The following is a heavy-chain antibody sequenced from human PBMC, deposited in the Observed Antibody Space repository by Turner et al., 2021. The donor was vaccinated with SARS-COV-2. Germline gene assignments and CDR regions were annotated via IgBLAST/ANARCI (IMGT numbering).Heavy chain of an antibody. CDR1: GYTLTALS. CDR2: FDPEDGET. V-gene: IGHV1-24*01. D-gene: IGHD6-19*01. Sequence: QVQLVQSGAEVKTPGASVKVSCQVSGYTLTALSMHWVRQAPGKGLEWMGGFDPEDGETIYAQKFQGRVTMTEDTSTDTAYMELSSLRSEDTAVYYCATGVAVTGTSSEYYYYYGMDVWGQGTTVTVSS. J-gene: IGHJ6*02. CDR3: ATGVAVTGTSSEYYYYYGMDV.